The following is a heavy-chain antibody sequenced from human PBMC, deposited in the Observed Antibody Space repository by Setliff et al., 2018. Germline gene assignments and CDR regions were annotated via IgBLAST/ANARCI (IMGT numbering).Heavy chain of an antibody. CDR1: GYTLTELS. D-gene: IGHD1-26*01. J-gene: IGHJ4*02. Sequence: ASVKVSCKVSGYTLTELSMHWVRQAPGKGLEWMGGFDPEDGETIYAQKFQGRVTMTEDTSTDTAYMELSSLRSEDTAVYYCATQPLQWELLGFDYWGQGQWSPSPQ. V-gene: IGHV1-24*01. CDR3: ATQPLQWELLGFDY. CDR2: FDPEDGET.